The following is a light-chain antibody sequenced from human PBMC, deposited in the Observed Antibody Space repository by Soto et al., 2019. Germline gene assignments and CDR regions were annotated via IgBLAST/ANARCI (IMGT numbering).Light chain of an antibody. V-gene: IGKV1-5*03. CDR1: QSISSW. CDR3: QQNNSYST. J-gene: IGKJ4*01. Sequence: DLPMTPSPSTLSASVGDRVTITCRASQSISSWLAWYQQKPGKAPKLLIYKASSLESGVPSRFSGSGSGTEFTLTISSLQRENFATYYWQQNNSYSTFGGGTKVEIK. CDR2: KAS.